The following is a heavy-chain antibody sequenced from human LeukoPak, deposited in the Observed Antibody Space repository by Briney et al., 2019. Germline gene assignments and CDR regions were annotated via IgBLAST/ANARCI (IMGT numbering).Heavy chain of an antibody. Sequence: ASETLSLTCTVSGGSISSSSYYWGWIRQPPGKGLEWIGSIYYSGSTYYNPSLKSRVTISVDTSKNQFSLKLSSVTTADTAVYYCARRYPSGPFDYWGQGTLVTVSS. CDR2: IYYSGST. V-gene: IGHV4-39*01. D-gene: IGHD3-10*01. CDR3: ARRYPSGPFDY. CDR1: GGSISSSSYY. J-gene: IGHJ4*02.